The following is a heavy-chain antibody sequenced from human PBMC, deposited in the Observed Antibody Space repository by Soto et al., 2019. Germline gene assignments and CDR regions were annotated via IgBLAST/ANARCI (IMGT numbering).Heavy chain of an antibody. D-gene: IGHD5-18*01. CDR3: ARGGDTAMVYHGMDG. Sequence: GASVKVSCKASGYSFTGYFTQWVRQAPGQGLEWMGWINLNSGGTNYAQKFQGRVTMTRDTSIRTAYMELRRLRSDDTAVYYCARGGDTAMVYHGMDGWGQGTTVTVYS. CDR2: INLNSGGT. V-gene: IGHV1-2*02. CDR1: GYSFTGYF. J-gene: IGHJ6*02.